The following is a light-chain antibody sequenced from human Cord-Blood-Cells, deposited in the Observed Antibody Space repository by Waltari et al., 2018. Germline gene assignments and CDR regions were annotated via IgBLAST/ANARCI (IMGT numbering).Light chain of an antibody. CDR3: QQYYSYPRT. J-gene: IGKJ1*01. Sequence: AIRMTPDPSSFDASTGDRVTITCRASQGISSYLAWYQQKPGKAPKLLIDAASTWQSGVPSRFSGSGSGTDFTLTISCLQSEDFATYYCQQYYSYPRTFGQGTKVEIK. CDR2: AAS. CDR1: QGISSY. V-gene: IGKV1-8*01.